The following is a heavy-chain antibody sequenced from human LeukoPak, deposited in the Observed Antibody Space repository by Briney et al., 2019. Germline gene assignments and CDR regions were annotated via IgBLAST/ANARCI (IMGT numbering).Heavy chain of an antibody. CDR1: GYTLTGYY. Sequence: ASVKVSCKASGYTLTGYYMHWVRQAPGQGLEWMGWINPNSGGTNYAQKSQGRVTMTRDTSISTAYMELSRLRSDDTAVYYCARASTELTDAFDYWGQGTLVTVSS. D-gene: IGHD4-23*01. V-gene: IGHV1-2*02. CDR2: INPNSGGT. CDR3: ARASTELTDAFDY. J-gene: IGHJ4*02.